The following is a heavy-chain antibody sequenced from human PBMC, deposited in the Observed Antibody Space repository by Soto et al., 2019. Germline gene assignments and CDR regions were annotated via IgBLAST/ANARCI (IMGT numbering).Heavy chain of an antibody. CDR3: ARLVGPTSSDNWFDP. CDR2: VSGYNGHT. J-gene: IGHJ5*02. V-gene: IGHV1-18*01. D-gene: IGHD1-26*01. Sequence: QVKLEQSGAEVKKPGASVKVSCKTSGYTFFSYGITWVRQAPGQGLEWMGWVSGYNGHTNYAQRFQGRVTMTRDISTTTAYMERRNLRSDDTAVYSCARLVGPTSSDNWFDPWGQGTLVTVSS. CDR1: GYTFFSYG.